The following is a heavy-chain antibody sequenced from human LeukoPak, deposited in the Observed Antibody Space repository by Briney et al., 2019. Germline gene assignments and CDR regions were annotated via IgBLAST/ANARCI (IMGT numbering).Heavy chain of an antibody. CDR1: GDSISSSSYY. D-gene: IGHD2/OR15-2a*01. J-gene: IGHJ6*03. V-gene: IGHV4-39*07. CDR2: IYYGGST. Sequence: PSETLSLTCTVSGDSISSSSYYWDWIRQPPGKGLEWIGSIYYGGSTYYNPSLKSRVTISVDTSKNQFSLKLSSVTAADTAVYYCARPLTSPIYMDVWGKGTTVTVSS. CDR3: ARPLTSPIYMDV.